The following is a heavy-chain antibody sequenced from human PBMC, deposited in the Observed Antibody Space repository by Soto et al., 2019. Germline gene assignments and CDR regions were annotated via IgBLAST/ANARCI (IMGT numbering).Heavy chain of an antibody. CDR2: MNPNSGNT. CDR3: ARGGGWSGPPYYHGMDV. J-gene: IGHJ6*02. V-gene: IGHV1-8*01. Sequence: ASVKVSCKASGYTFTSYDINWVRQATGQGLEWMGWMNPNSGNTGYAQKFQGRVTMTRNTSISTAYMELSSLRSEDTAVYYCARGGGWSGPPYYHGMDVWGQGTTVTVSS. CDR1: GYTFTSYD. D-gene: IGHD3-3*01.